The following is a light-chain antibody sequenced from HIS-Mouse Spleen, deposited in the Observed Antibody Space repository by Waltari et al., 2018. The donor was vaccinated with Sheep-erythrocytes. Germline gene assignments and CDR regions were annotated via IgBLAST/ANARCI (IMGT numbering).Light chain of an antibody. Sequence: QSALTQPASVSGSPGQSITISCTGTSSDVGSYNLVPWYQQNPGKAPKLMIYEGSKRPSGVSNRFSGSKSGNTASLTISGLQAEDDADYYCCSYAGSVVFGGGTKLTVL. CDR3: CSYAGSVV. CDR1: SSDVGSYNL. V-gene: IGLV2-23*01. J-gene: IGLJ2*01. CDR2: EGS.